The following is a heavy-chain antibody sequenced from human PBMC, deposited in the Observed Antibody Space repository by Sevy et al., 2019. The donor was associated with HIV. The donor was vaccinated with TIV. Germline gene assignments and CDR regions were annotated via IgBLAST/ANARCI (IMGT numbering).Heavy chain of an antibody. J-gene: IGHJ4*02. Sequence: GGSLRLSCAISGFTVNDKYIIWVRQAPGKGLEWVSVIFSSGSTYYADSAEGRFTISRDNSKNTVDLQMNSVRAEDTAVYYWVSLFLSYRSGWSYFDYWGQGTLVTVSS. CDR3: VSLFLSYRSGWSYFDY. CDR1: GFTVNDKY. V-gene: IGHV3-66*02. D-gene: IGHD6-19*01. CDR2: IFSSGST.